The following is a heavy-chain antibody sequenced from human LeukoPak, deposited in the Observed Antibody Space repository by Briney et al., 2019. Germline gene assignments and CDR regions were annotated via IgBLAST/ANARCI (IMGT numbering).Heavy chain of an antibody. J-gene: IGHJ5*02. CDR3: GIHNRTYFNWLGH. V-gene: IGHV3-7*01. CDR1: GFTFGNYC. CDR2: IKPDGNEK. Sequence: PGGSLRLSCAASGFTFGNYCMHWLRQTPGKGLEWVANIKPDGNEKYYVDSVKGRFTISRDNAKNSLDLQMDSLTAEDTAVYYCGIHNRTYFNWLGHWGQGTLVTVSS. D-gene: IGHD1-14*01.